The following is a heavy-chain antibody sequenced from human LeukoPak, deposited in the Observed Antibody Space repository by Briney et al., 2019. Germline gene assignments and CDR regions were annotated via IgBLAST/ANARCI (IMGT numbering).Heavy chain of an antibody. CDR2: IYSGGST. J-gene: IGHJ4*02. V-gene: IGHV3-53*01. D-gene: IGHD3-10*01. CDR3: ARDLGSEIDY. CDR1: GFTVSSNY. Sequence: QAGGSLRLSCAAAGFTVSSNYMSRVRQAPGKGLEWVSVIYSGGSTYYADSVKGRFTISRDNSKNTLYLQMNSLRAEDTAVYYCARDLGSEIDYWGQGTLVTVSS.